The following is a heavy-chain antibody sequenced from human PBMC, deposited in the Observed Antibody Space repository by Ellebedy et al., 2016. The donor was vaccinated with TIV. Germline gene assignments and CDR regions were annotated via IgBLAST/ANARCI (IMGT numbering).Heavy chain of an antibody. CDR3: ARDIRVGGPNNEIN. V-gene: IGHV3-72*01. Sequence: GGSLRLXCAASGFIFSDHYMDWVRQAPGKGLEWVGRIRIRAHSYSTDYAASVKGRFTISRDDSKNSLYLQMNSLKADDTAVYYCARDIRVGGPNNEINWGQGTLVTVSS. CDR2: IRIRAHSYST. D-gene: IGHD6-19*01. J-gene: IGHJ4*02. CDR1: GFIFSDHY.